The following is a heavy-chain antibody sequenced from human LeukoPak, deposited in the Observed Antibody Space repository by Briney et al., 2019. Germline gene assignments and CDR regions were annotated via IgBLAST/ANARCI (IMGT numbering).Heavy chain of an antibody. D-gene: IGHD3-22*01. V-gene: IGHV3-48*01. CDR3: ASSYDTTGYSPDY. CDR1: GFTFSNAW. J-gene: IGHJ4*02. CDR2: ISSSSGTM. Sequence: PGGSLRLSCAASGFTFSNAWMNWVRQAPGKGLERVSYISSSSGTMYYADSVKGRFTISRDNAKTSLYLQMNSLRAEDTAVYYCASSYDTTGYSPDYWGQGTLVTVSS.